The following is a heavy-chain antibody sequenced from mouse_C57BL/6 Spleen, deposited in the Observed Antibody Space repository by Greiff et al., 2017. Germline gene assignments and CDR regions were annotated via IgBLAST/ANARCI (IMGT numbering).Heavy chain of an antibody. D-gene: IGHD2-3*01. CDR3: TGRVYDGYWYYFDY. J-gene: IGHJ2*01. CDR1: GFTFSNYW. CDR2: IRLKSDNYAT. V-gene: IGHV6-3*01. Sequence: EVMLVESGGGLVQPGGSMKLSCVASGFTFSNYWMNWVRQSPEKGLEWVAQIRLKSDNYATHYAESVKGRFTISRDDSKSSVYLQMNNLRAEDTGIYYCTGRVYDGYWYYFDYWGQGTTLTVSS.